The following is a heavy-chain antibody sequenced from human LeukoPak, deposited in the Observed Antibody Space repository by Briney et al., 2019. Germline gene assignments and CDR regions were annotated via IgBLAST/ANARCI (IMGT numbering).Heavy chain of an antibody. CDR3: ARDPEVDVLRYFDWPSSFESYGMDV. J-gene: IGHJ6*02. V-gene: IGHV3-30*19. CDR2: ISYDGSNK. Sequence: GRSLRLSCAASGFIFSSYAMHWVRQAPGKGLEWVAVISYDGSNKYYADSVKGRFTISRDNSKNTLYLQMNSLRAEDTAVYYCARDPEVDVLRYFDWPSSFESYGMDVWGQGTTVTVSS. CDR1: GFIFSSYA. D-gene: IGHD3-9*01.